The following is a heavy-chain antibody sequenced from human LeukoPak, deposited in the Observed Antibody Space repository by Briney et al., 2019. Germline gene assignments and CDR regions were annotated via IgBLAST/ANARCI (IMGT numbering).Heavy chain of an antibody. Sequence: GGSLRLSCEASGFTFSSYNMKWVRQAPGKGLEWVSSISSSSIYISYADSVKGRFTISRDNAKNSLYLQMNSLRAEDTAVYYCAREADSSSAHFDYWGQGTLVTVSS. CDR2: ISSSSIYI. J-gene: IGHJ4*02. CDR1: GFTFSSYN. CDR3: AREADSSSAHFDY. D-gene: IGHD6-6*01. V-gene: IGHV3-21*01.